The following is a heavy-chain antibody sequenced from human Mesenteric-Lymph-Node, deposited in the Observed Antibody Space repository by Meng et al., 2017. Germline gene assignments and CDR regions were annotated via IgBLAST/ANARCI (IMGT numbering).Heavy chain of an antibody. CDR1: GYTFTSYG. V-gene: IGHV1-18*01. CDR2: ISAYNGNT. D-gene: IGHD3/OR15-3a*01. CDR3: ARVDWDRGAVDI. J-gene: IGHJ3*02. Sequence: ASVKVSCKASGYTFTSYGISWVRQAPGQGLEWMGWISAYNGNTNYAQKLQGRVNMTTDKSTSTAYMELRSLRSDDTAVYYCARVDWDRGAVDIGGQGTMVTVSS.